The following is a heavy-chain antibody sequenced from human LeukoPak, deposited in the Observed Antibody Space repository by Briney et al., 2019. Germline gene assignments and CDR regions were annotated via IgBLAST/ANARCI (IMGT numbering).Heavy chain of an antibody. CDR2: IKQDGSEK. CDR3: ARDTLYCSGGSCYSYCDY. D-gene: IGHD2-15*01. CDR1: GFTFSSYW. V-gene: IGHV3-7*01. J-gene: IGHJ4*02. Sequence: GGSLRLSCAASGFTFSSYWMSWVRQAPGKGLEWVANIKQDGSEKYYVDSVKGRFTISRDNAKNSLYLQMNSLRAEDTAVYYCARDTLYCSGGSCYSYCDYWGQGTLVTVSS.